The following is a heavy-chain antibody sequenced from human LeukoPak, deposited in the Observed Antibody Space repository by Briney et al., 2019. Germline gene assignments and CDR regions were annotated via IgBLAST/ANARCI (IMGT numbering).Heavy chain of an antibody. J-gene: IGHJ4*02. V-gene: IGHV1-2*04. CDR1: GYTFTGYY. D-gene: IGHD3-10*01. CDR3: ARDLRLYYYGSGSYYQPLGY. Sequence: ASVKVSCKASGYTFTGYYMHWVRQAPGQGLEWMGWINPNSGGTNYAQKFQGWVTMTRDTSISTAYMELSRLRSDDTAVYYCARDLRLYYYGSGSYYQPLGYWGQGTLVTVSS. CDR2: INPNSGGT.